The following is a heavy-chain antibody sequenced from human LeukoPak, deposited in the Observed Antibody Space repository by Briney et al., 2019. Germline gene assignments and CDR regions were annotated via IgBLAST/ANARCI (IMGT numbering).Heavy chain of an antibody. CDR1: GFTSSSYW. V-gene: IGHV3-7*01. D-gene: IGHD1-1*01. CDR3: AREGSYNWYLDY. CDR2: IKQDGSEK. Sequence: GGSLRLSCAASGFTSSSYWMSWVRQAPGKGLEWLANIKQDGSEKYYVDSVKGRFTISRDNAKNSLYLQMNSLRAEDTAVYYCAREGSYNWYLDYWGQGTLVTVSS. J-gene: IGHJ4*02.